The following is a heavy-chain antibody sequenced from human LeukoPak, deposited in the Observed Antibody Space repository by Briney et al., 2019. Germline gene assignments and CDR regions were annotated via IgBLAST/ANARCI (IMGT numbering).Heavy chain of an antibody. V-gene: IGHV3-64D*09. CDR1: GFTFSNYA. D-gene: IGHD3-10*01. CDR3: VEDSRGSGRGGNFDF. J-gene: IGHJ4*02. Sequence: QPGGSLRLSCSASGFTFSNYAMHWVRQGPGKGLEYVSAISNSGGSTDYADSVTGRFTISRDNSKNTLYLQMSSLRPEDTAVYYCVEDSRGSGRGGNFDFWGQGTLVTVSS. CDR2: ISNSGGST.